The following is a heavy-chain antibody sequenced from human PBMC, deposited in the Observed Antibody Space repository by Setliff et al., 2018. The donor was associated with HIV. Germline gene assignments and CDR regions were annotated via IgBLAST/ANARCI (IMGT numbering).Heavy chain of an antibody. J-gene: IGHJ4*02. CDR3: ARDAYGDSYFDY. CDR1: GFTFSHFW. CDR2: ISSTGRYI. Sequence: PGGSLRLSCAASGFTFSHFWMTWVRQAPGKGLEWISSISSTGRYIDYADSLRGRFTISRDNARRNSLYLHLIDLGAEDTAIYYCARDAYGDSYFDYWGQGTLVTVSS. V-gene: IGHV3-21*01. D-gene: IGHD4-17*01.